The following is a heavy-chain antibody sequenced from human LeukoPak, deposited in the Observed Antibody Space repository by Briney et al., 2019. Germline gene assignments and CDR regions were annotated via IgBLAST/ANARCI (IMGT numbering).Heavy chain of an antibody. Sequence: PGGSLRLSCAAFGFTFNNYAMSWVRQAPGKGLEWVSIISGGAGSTYYADSLKGRFTISRDNSKNTLYLQMNSLRAEDTAMYYCARGMGASTYYFDYWGQGTLVTVSS. D-gene: IGHD3-16*01. CDR2: ISGGAGST. CDR1: GFTFNNYA. V-gene: IGHV3-23*01. CDR3: ARGMGASTYYFDY. J-gene: IGHJ4*02.